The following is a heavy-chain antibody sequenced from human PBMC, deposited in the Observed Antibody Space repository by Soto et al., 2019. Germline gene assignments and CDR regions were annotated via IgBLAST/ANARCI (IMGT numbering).Heavy chain of an antibody. Sequence: QVQLQESGPGLVNPSGTLSLTCAVSGGSISSDNWWSWGRQPPGKGLEWIGEIYHSGGTHYNPSLKSRVTISVDKSKNLICLELSSVTAADTAVYFCARHGGFSFDSWGQGTLVTVSS. CDR2: IYHSGGT. V-gene: IGHV4-4*02. J-gene: IGHJ4*02. CDR1: GGSISSDNW. CDR3: ARHGGFSFDS. D-gene: IGHD3-3*01.